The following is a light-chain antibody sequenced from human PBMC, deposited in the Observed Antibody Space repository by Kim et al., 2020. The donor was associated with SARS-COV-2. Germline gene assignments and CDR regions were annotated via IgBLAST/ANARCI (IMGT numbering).Light chain of an antibody. V-gene: IGKV3-15*01. CDR3: QQYNDWLALT. CDR1: QSVNSN. Sequence: EIVMTQSPGTLSVSPGERLTLSCRASQSVNSNLAWYQQKPGQAPRLLISGASTRATGIPVRFSGSGSGTEFTLTISSLQSEDFAVYYCQQYNDWLALTFGGGTKVDIK. CDR2: GAS. J-gene: IGKJ4*01.